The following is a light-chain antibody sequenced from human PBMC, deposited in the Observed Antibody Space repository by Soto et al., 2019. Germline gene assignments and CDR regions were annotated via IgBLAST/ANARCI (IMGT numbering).Light chain of an antibody. J-gene: IGLJ2*01. V-gene: IGLV4-60*02. Sequence: QSVLTQSSSASASLGSSVKLTCTLDSGHSAYVVAWHQQQPGKAPRYLMKLDDSGNYNKGSGVPDRFSGPSSGPDRYVTISNLQFEDEADYYCETWDSYTVIFGGGTKLTVL. CDR2: LDDSGNY. CDR1: SGHSAYV. CDR3: ETWDSYTVI.